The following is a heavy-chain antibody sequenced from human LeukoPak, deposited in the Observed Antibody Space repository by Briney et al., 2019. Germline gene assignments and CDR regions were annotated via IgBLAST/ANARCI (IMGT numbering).Heavy chain of an antibody. CDR3: AKDPTIFGVVTPPNVWFDP. J-gene: IGHJ5*02. Sequence: GGSLRLSCAASGFTFSSYAMSWVRQAPGKGLEWVAVISYDGSNKYYADSVKGRFTISRDNSKNTLYLQMNSLRAEDTAVYYCAKDPTIFGVVTPPNVWFDPWGQGTLVTVSS. CDR2: ISYDGSNK. CDR1: GFTFSSYA. D-gene: IGHD3-3*01. V-gene: IGHV3-30*18.